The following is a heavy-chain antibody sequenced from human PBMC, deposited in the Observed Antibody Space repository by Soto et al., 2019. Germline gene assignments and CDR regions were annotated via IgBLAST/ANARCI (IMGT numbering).Heavy chain of an antibody. V-gene: IGHV4-30-2*06. CDR1: GGSISSGGYS. CDR3: ARANSSSWGLYYYYYGMDV. D-gene: IGHD6-13*01. J-gene: IGHJ6*02. CDR2: IYPTGST. Sequence: SETLSLTCTVSGGSISSGGYSWSWIRQSPEKGLEWIGCIYPTGSTNYNPSLKSRVTMSVDTSKNQFSLKLSSVTAADTAVYYCARANSSSWGLYYYYYGMDVWGQGTTVTVSS.